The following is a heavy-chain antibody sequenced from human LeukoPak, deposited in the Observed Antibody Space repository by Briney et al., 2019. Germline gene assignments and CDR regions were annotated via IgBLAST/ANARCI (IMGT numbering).Heavy chain of an antibody. J-gene: IGHJ4*02. CDR2: IYSGGST. CDR3: ARLPTGDY. CDR1: GFTVSSNY. V-gene: IGHV3-53*01. Sequence: GGSLRLSCAASGFTVSSNYVSWVRQAPEKGLEWVSVIYSGGSTYYADSLKGRITISRDNAKNTVYLQMNSLRAEDTAVYYCARLPTGDYWGQGTLVTVSS.